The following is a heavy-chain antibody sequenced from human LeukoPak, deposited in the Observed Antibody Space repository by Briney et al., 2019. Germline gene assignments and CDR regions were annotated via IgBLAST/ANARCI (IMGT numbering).Heavy chain of an antibody. CDR2: IRYDGSNK. D-gene: IGHD3-3*01. CDR3: AKAYYDFWSGYYTQNRPFDY. CDR1: GFTVSSNY. V-gene: IGHV3-30*02. Sequence: PGGSLRLSCAASGFTVSSNYMSWVRQAPGKGLEWVAFIRYDGSNKYYADSVKGRFTISRDNSKNTLYLQMNSLRAEDTAVYYCAKAYYDFWSGYYTQNRPFDYWGQGTLVTVSS. J-gene: IGHJ4*02.